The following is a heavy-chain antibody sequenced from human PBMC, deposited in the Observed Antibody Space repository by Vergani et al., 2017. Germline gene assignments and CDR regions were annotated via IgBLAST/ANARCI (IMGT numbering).Heavy chain of an antibody. D-gene: IGHD1-1*01. CDR1: GFTSSYYV. V-gene: IGHV3-30*03. Sequence: QVHLVESGGGVVPPGRSLRLSCVVSGFTSSYYVMHWVRQAPGKGLEWVAAISYDGTQKYYADSVKGRFTISRDNSKSTLYLQMNSLRTEDTAVYYCATKSCGTPGCQIGDFREWGQGTLVTVSS. CDR3: ATKSCGTPGCQIGDFRE. CDR2: ISYDGTQK. J-gene: IGHJ1*01.